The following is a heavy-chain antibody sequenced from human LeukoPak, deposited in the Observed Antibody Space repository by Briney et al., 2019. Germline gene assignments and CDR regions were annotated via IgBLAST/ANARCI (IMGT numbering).Heavy chain of an antibody. CDR3: ARSGYCSSTSCYTVDYYYMDV. J-gene: IGHJ6*03. CDR1: GGSISSGDYY. D-gene: IGHD2-2*02. V-gene: IGHV4-30-4*08. CDR2: IYYSGST. Sequence: SQTLSLTCTVSGGSISSGDYYWSWIRQPPGKGLEWIGYIYYSGSTYYNPSLKSRVTISVDTSKNQFSLKLSSVTAADTAVHYCARSGYCSSTSCYTVDYYYMDVWGKGTTVTVSS.